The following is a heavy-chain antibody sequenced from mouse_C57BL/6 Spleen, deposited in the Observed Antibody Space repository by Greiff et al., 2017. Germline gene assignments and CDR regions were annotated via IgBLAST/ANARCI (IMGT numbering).Heavy chain of an antibody. CDR2: IHPNSGST. CDR3: ARMGAAQATPFAY. CDR1: GYTFTSYW. J-gene: IGHJ3*01. Sequence: QVQLKQSGAELVKPGASVKLSCKASGYTFTSYWMHWVKQRPGQGLEWIGMIHPNSGSTNYNEKFKSKATLTVDKSSSTAYMQLSSLTSEDSAVYYCARMGAAQATPFAYWGQGTLVTVSA. D-gene: IGHD3-2*02. V-gene: IGHV1-64*01.